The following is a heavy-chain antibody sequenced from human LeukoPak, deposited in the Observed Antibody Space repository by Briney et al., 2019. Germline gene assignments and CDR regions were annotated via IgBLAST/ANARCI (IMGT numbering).Heavy chain of an antibody. J-gene: IGHJ3*02. Sequence: PSETLSLTCTVPGGSISSSSYYWGWIRQPPGKGLEWIGSIYYSGSTYYNPSLKSRVTISVDTSKNQFSLKLSSVTAADTAVYYCARSRPQRAFDIWGQGTMVTVS. CDR3: ARSRPQRAFDI. CDR2: IYYSGST. D-gene: IGHD5/OR15-5a*01. CDR1: GGSISSSSYY. V-gene: IGHV4-39*07.